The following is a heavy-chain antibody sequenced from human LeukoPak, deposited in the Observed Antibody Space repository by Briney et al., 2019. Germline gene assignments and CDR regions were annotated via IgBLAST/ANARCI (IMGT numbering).Heavy chain of an antibody. D-gene: IGHD3-22*01. CDR2: IRYDAGTR. Sequence: PGGSLRLSCAASGFTLSSYWMSWVRQAPGKGLEWLATIRYDAGTRYYPDSMRGRFTISRDDSKNTLYLQMNSLRAEDTALYYCARDLIRGAPDYLDFWGQGTLVTVSS. CDR3: ARDLIRGAPDYLDF. V-gene: IGHV3-7*01. J-gene: IGHJ4*02. CDR1: GFTLSSYW.